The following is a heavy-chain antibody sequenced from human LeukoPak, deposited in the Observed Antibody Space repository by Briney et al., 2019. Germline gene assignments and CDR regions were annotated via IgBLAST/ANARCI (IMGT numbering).Heavy chain of an antibody. V-gene: IGHV1-2*02. CDR3: ARDGVLLWFGELNAFDI. D-gene: IGHD3-10*01. Sequence: GASVKVSCKASGYTFTGYYMHWVRQAPGQGLEWMGWINPNSGGTNYAQKLQGRVTMTTDTSTSTAYMELRSLRSDDTAVYYCARDGVLLWFGELNAFDIWGQGTMVTVSS. CDR2: INPNSGGT. J-gene: IGHJ3*02. CDR1: GYTFTGYY.